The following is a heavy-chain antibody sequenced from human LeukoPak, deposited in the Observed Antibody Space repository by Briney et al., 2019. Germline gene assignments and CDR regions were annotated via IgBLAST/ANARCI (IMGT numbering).Heavy chain of an antibody. Sequence: SLRLSCAASGFTFDRYAMHWVRPAPGKALEWVSRISWDSGISTYADSVKGRFTVSRDNAKNSLYLQMNSLRAEDTALYFCAKGGASKYSGYDKWDLDFWGQGTLVTVSS. V-gene: IGHV3-9*01. CDR3: AKGGASKYSGYDKWDLDF. J-gene: IGHJ4*02. CDR1: GFTFDRYA. D-gene: IGHD5-12*01. CDR2: ISWDSGIS.